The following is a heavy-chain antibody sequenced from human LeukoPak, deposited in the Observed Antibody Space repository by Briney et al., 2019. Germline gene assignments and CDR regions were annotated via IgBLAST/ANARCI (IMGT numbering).Heavy chain of an antibody. D-gene: IGHD6-13*01. Sequence: GGALRLSCAASGFTFSSYWMSWVRQAPGKGLEWVANIKQDGSEKYYVDSVKGRFTISRDNAKNSLYLQMNSLRAEDTAVYYCAPYIAAAGPQPYYYYYYMDVWGKGTTVTVSS. CDR3: APYIAAAGPQPYYYYYYMDV. CDR1: GFTFSSYW. J-gene: IGHJ6*03. V-gene: IGHV3-7*01. CDR2: IKQDGSEK.